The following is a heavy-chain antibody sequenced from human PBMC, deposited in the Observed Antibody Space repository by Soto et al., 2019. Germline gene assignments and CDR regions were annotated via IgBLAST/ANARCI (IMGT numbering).Heavy chain of an antibody. CDR3: ASGAANYYYYYYGMDV. D-gene: IGHD1-26*01. J-gene: IGHJ6*02. Sequence: PSETLSLTCTVSGGSISSYYWSWIRQPPGKGLEWIGYIYYSGSTNYNPSLKSRVTISVDTSKNQFSLKLSSVTAADTAVYYCASGAANYYYYYYGMDVWGQGTTVTV. CDR2: IYYSGST. CDR1: GGSISSYY. V-gene: IGHV4-59*01.